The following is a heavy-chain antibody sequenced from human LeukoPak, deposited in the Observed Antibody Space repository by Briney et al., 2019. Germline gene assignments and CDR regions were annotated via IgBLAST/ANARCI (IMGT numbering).Heavy chain of an antibody. CDR1: GYTFTGYY. D-gene: IGHD3-10*01. V-gene: IGHV1-2*02. Sequence: GASVKVSCKASGYTFTGYYMHWVRQAPGQGLEWMGWINPNSGGTNYAQKFQGRVTMTRDTSISTAYMELSRLRSDDTAVYYCARTVLLWFGELSEDAFDIWGQGTMVTVSS. CDR3: ARTVLLWFGELSEDAFDI. CDR2: INPNSGGT. J-gene: IGHJ3*02.